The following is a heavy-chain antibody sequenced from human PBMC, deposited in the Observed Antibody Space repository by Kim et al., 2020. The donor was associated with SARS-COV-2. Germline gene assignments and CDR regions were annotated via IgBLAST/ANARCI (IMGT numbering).Heavy chain of an antibody. J-gene: IGHJ4*02. Sequence: GGSLRLSCAASGFTFSSYAMSWVRQAPGKGLEWVSAISGSGGSTYYADSVKGRFTISRDNSKNTLYLQMNSLRAEVTAVYYCAKTSQITMIVVDAHFDYWGQGTLVTVSS. CDR1: GFTFSSYA. V-gene: IGHV3-23*01. D-gene: IGHD3-22*01. CDR2: ISGSGGST. CDR3: AKTSQITMIVVDAHFDY.